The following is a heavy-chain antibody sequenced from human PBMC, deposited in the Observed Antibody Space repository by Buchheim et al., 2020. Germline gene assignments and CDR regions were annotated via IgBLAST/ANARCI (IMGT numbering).Heavy chain of an antibody. V-gene: IGHV3-66*01. CDR2: IYSGGST. J-gene: IGHJ4*02. D-gene: IGHD6-13*01. Sequence: EVQLVESGGGLVQPGGSLRLSCAASGFTVSSNYMSWVRQAPGKGLEWVSVIYSGGSTYYADSVKGRFTISRDNSKNTLFLQMNSLRAEDTAVYYCARDGYGSSWSAFDYWGQGTL. CDR3: ARDGYGSSWSAFDY. CDR1: GFTVSSNY.